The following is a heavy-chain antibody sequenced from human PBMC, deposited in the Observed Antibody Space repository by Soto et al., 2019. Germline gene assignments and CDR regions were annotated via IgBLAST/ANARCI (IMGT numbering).Heavy chain of an antibody. J-gene: IGHJ6*02. CDR3: ASDSVLGGEDYYYGMDV. CDR1: GGSISSGGYY. CDR2: IYYSGST. V-gene: IGHV4-31*03. D-gene: IGHD1-1*01. Sequence: SETLSLTCTVSGGSISSGGYYWSWIRQHPGKGLEWIGYIYYSGSTYYNPSLKSRVTISVDTSKNQFSLKLSSVTAADTAVYYCASDSVLGGEDYYYGMDVWGQGTTVTVPS.